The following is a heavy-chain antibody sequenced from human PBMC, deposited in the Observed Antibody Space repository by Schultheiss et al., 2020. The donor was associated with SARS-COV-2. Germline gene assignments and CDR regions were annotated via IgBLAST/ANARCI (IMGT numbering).Heavy chain of an antibody. D-gene: IGHD3-10*01. Sequence: SLKISCAASGSTLKDHAMHWVRQAPGKGLEWVSGISWNSGSIGYADSVKGRFTISRDNSKNTLYLQMNSLRAEDTAVYYCANSAGITVWFRESDGMDVWGQGTTVTVSS. CDR3: ANSAGITVWFRESDGMDV. V-gene: IGHV3-9*01. J-gene: IGHJ6*02. CDR1: GSTLKDHA. CDR2: ISWNSGSI.